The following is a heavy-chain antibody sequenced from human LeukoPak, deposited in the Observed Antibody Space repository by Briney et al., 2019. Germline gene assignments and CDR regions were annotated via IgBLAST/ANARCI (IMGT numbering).Heavy chain of an antibody. CDR1: GYTFTGYY. CDR3: ARDLGDYSYDY. Sequence: ASVKVSCKAPGYTFTGYYMHWVRQAPGQGLEWMGWINPNSGGTSYAQKFQGWVTMTRDTSISTAYMELSRLRSDDTAVYYCARDLGDYSYDYWGQGTLVTVSS. CDR2: INPNSGGT. D-gene: IGHD4-11*01. V-gene: IGHV1-2*04. J-gene: IGHJ4*02.